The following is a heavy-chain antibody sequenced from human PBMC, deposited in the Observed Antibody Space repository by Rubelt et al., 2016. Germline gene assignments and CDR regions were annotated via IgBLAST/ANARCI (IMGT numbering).Heavy chain of an antibody. J-gene: IGHJ4*02. D-gene: IGHD6-13*01. CDR3: ARTYSSTWTRCDY. V-gene: IGHV4-4*07. Sequence: QVQLQESGPGLVKPSETLSLTCTVSGGSISSYYWSWIRQPAGKGLEWIGRIYTSGSTNYNPSLKSRVTISIDTSKNQFSLNLNSVTAADTAVYYCARTYSSTWTRCDYWGQGTLVIVSS. CDR1: GGSISSYY. CDR2: IYTSGST.